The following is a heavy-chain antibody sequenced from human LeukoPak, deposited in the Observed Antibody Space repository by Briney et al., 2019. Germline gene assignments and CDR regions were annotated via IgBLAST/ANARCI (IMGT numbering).Heavy chain of an antibody. CDR1: GFTFSSYA. CDR3: AKDHCSSTSCYGKGGFDY. CDR2: ISGSGGST. V-gene: IGHV3-23*01. D-gene: IGHD2-2*01. J-gene: IGHJ4*02. Sequence: QPGGSLRLSCAASGFTFSSYAMSWVRQAPGKGLEWVSAISGSGGSTYYADSVKGRFTISRDNSKNTLYMQMNSLSAEDTAVYYCAKDHCSSTSCYGKGGFDYWGQGTLVTVSS.